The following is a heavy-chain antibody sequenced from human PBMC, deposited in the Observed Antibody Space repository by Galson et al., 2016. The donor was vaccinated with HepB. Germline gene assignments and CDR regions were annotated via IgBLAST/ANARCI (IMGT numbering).Heavy chain of an antibody. D-gene: IGHD5-12*01. V-gene: IGHV4-59*01. CDR2: VYYTGST. J-gene: IGHJ4*02. CDR3: AREVASRFDY. Sequence: ETLSLTCTVSGDSISSYYWTWIRQPPGKGLEWIGYVYYTGSTKYNPSLRTPVSISVDTSKNQFSLKLSSVTAADTAVYYCAREVASRFDYWGQGILVSVSS. CDR1: GDSISSYY.